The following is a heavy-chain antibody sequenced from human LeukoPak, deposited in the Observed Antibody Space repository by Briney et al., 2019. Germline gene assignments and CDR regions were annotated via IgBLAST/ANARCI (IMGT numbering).Heavy chain of an antibody. V-gene: IGHV4-39*07. Sequence: SETLSLTCTVSGGSISSSSYYWGWIRQPPAKGLEWIGSIYYSGSAYYNPSLKSRVTISVDTSKNQFSLKLSSVTAADTAVYYCARVIGAVYYDFWSGYYTGDYYYYYMDVWGKGTTVTVSS. CDR3: ARVIGAVYYDFWSGYYTGDYYYYYMDV. J-gene: IGHJ6*03. CDR1: GGSISSSSYY. CDR2: IYYSGSA. D-gene: IGHD3-3*01.